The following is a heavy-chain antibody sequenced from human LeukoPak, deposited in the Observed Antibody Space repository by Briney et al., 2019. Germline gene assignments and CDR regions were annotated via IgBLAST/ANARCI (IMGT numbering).Heavy chain of an antibody. CDR2: MNPNSGNT. J-gene: IGHJ4*02. V-gene: IGHV1-8*02. CDR3: ARSVVGATMYAFDY. D-gene: IGHD1-26*01. Sequence: ASVKVSCKASGYRFSASSMHWVRQATGQGLEWMGWMNPNSGNTGYAQKFQGRVTMTRNTSISTAYMELSSLRSEDTAVYYCARSVVGATMYAFDYWAREPWSPSPQ. CDR1: GYRFSASS.